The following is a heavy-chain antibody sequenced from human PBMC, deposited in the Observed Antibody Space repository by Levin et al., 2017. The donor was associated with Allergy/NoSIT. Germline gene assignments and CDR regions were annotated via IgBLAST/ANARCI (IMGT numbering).Heavy chain of an antibody. CDR1: GYTFTSYG. D-gene: IGHD3-3*01. Sequence: GESLKISCKASGYTFTSYGISWVRQAPGQGLEWMGWISAYNGNTNYAQKLQGRVTMTTDTSTSTAYMELRSLRSDDTAVYYCARMGDYDFWSGYSAYYYDYGMDVWGQGTTVTVSS. CDR3: ARMGDYDFWSGYSAYYYDYGMDV. V-gene: IGHV1-18*01. J-gene: IGHJ6*02. CDR2: ISAYNGNT.